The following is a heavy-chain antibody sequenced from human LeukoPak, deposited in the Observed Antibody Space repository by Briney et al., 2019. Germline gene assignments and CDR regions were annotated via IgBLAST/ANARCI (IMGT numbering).Heavy chain of an antibody. J-gene: IGHJ3*02. CDR1: GYTFTGYY. CDR3: AILRFLEWRNDAFDI. V-gene: IGHV1-2*02. CDR2: INPNSGGT. D-gene: IGHD3-3*01. Sequence: GASVEVSCKASGYTFTGYYMHWVRQAPGQGLEWMGWINPNSGGTNYAQKFQGRVTMTRDTSISTAYMELSRLRSDDTAVYYCAILRFLEWRNDAFDIWGQGTMVTVSS.